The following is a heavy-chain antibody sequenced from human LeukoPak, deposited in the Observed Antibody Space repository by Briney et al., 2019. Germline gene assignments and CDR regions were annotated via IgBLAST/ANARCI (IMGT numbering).Heavy chain of an antibody. CDR1: GYSFTSYW. J-gene: IGHJ4*01. V-gene: IGHV5-51*01. Sequence: GESLKISCKGSGYSFTSYWIGWVRQMPGKGLEWMGIIYPGDSDTRYSPSFQGQVTISADKSISTAYLQWSSLKASDTAMYYCASGYCSGGSCYPPLSFAYWGKEPWSPSPQ. D-gene: IGHD2-15*01. CDR2: IYPGDSDT. CDR3: ASGYCSGGSCYPPLSFAY.